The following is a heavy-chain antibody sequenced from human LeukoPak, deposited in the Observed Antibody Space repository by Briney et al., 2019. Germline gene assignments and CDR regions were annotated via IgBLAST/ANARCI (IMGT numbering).Heavy chain of an antibody. V-gene: IGHV3-64D*06. Sequence: SAGALRLSSSASGFTFSNYYVHWLRHAPGQELKCVSNISSGGITTYYADSVKGTVTSSRDNAKDTLNLQMNSQRAEDTAVFYCVKDKYSGSDSAFDHWGQGTLVTVSS. J-gene: IGHJ4*02. D-gene: IGHD5-12*01. CDR3: VKDKYSGSDSAFDH. CDR1: GFTFSNYY. CDR2: ISSGGITT.